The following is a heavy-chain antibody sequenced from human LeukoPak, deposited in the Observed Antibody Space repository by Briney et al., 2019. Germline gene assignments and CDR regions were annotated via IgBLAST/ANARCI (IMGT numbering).Heavy chain of an antibody. V-gene: IGHV4-59*08. CDR3: ARRGLSAAFDP. CDR2: IYDNGRS. CDR1: GVSIRSYY. D-gene: IGHD4/OR15-4a*01. Sequence: AETLSLTCTVSGVSIRSYYWNWIRQPPGKGPEWIGCIYDNGRSNYNPSLKSRVTISRDTSKNQFSLRLSSVTAADTAMYYCARRGLSAAFDPWGQGTLVTVSS. J-gene: IGHJ5*02.